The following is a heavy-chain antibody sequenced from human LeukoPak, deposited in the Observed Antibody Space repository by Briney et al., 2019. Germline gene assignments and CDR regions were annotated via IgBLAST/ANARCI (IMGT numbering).Heavy chain of an antibody. CDR3: ARASGPFDY. V-gene: IGHV3-33*01. J-gene: IGHJ4*02. D-gene: IGHD3-10*01. Sequence: GRSLRLSCAAPGFTFSVYGTHWVRQAPGKGLEWVGVIWNDGSNKYYADSVKGRFTISRDNSKNTLYLQMNSLRAEDTAVYSCARASGPFDYWGQGTLVTVSS. CDR1: GFTFSVYG. CDR2: IWNDGSNK.